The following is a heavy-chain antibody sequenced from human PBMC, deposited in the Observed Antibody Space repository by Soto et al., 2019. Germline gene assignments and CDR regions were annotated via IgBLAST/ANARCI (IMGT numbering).Heavy chain of an antibody. CDR1: GGTFSSYA. V-gene: IGHV1-69*12. CDR3: ARGGPGGYDSQYYFDY. CDR2: IIPIFGTA. J-gene: IGHJ4*02. Sequence: QVQLVQSGAEVKKPGSSVKVSCKASGGTFSSYAISWVRQAPGQGLEWMGGIIPIFGTANYAQKFQGRVTITADDSTSTAYMELSSLRSEDTAVYYCARGGPGGYDSQYYFDYWGQGTLVTVSS. D-gene: IGHD5-12*01.